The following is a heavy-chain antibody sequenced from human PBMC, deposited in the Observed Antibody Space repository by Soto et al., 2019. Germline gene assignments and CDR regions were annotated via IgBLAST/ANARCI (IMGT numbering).Heavy chain of an antibody. V-gene: IGHV1-69*01. D-gene: IGHD5-12*01. CDR2: IIPIFGTA. CDR1: GGTFSSYA. Sequence: QVQLVQSGAEVKKPGSSVKVSCKASGGTFSSYAISWVRQAPGQGLEWMGEIIPIFGTANYAQKFQGRVTITADESTSTAYMELSSLRSEDTAVYYCASYEMATTRAGAFDYWGQGTLVTVSS. J-gene: IGHJ4*02. CDR3: ASYEMATTRAGAFDY.